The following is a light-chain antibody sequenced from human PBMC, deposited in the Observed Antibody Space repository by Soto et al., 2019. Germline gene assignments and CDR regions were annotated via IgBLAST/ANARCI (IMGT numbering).Light chain of an antibody. CDR3: QQFYSTPLT. CDR2: WAS. J-gene: IGKJ4*01. V-gene: IGKV4-1*01. CDR1: QSVLYRSNKKNH. Sequence: DIVMTQSPDSLAVSLGERATINCKSSQSVLYRSNKKNHLAWYQQKPGQPPKLLISWASTRESGVPDRFSGSGSGTDFTLTISSLQAEDVALYYCQQFYSTPLTFGGGTKVEIK.